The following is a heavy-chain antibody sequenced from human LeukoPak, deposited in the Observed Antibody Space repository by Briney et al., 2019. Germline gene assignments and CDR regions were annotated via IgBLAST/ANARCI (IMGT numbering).Heavy chain of an antibody. CDR3: ARGDHFTGYLQYYFDQ. Sequence: GRCLRLSCAASGFRVGDYGMHCVRQAPVKGLEWVALISYDGVTKYYRDSVKGRFTISRNNSNNTLFLQMNDLSAEDSAVYYCARGDHFTGYLQYYFDQWGQGTLVTVSS. V-gene: IGHV3-30*03. CDR1: GFRVGDYG. J-gene: IGHJ4*02. D-gene: IGHD3-9*01. CDR2: ISYDGVTK.